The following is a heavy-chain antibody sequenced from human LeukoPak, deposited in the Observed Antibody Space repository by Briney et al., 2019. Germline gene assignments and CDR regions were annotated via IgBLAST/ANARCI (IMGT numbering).Heavy chain of an antibody. CDR3: ARGGVIVATIGDDY. Sequence: GGSLRLSCAASGFTFSSYAMHWVRQAPGKGLEWVAVISYDGSNKYYADSVKGRFTISRDNSKNTLYLQMNSLRAEDTAVYYCARGGVIVATIGDDYWGQGTLVTVPS. CDR2: ISYDGSNK. V-gene: IGHV3-30-3*01. CDR1: GFTFSSYA. D-gene: IGHD5-12*01. J-gene: IGHJ4*02.